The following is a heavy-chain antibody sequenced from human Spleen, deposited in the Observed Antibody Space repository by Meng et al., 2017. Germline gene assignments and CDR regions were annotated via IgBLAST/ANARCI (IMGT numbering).Heavy chain of an antibody. CDR3: ARVHYYDSSGQWDDAFDI. D-gene: IGHD3-22*01. Sequence: QVQRQQWGAGLLKPSETLSLTCAVYGGSFSGYYWSWIRQPPGKGLEWIGEINHSGSTNYNPSLKSRVTISVDTSKNQFSLKLSSVTAADTAVYYCARVHYYDSSGQWDDAFDIWGQGTMVTVSS. V-gene: IGHV4-34*01. CDR1: GGSFSGYY. CDR2: INHSGST. J-gene: IGHJ3*02.